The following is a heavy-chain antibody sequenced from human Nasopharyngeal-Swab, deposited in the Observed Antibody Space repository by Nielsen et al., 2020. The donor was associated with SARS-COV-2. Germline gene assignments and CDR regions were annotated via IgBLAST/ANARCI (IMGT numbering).Heavy chain of an antibody. J-gene: IGHJ4*02. D-gene: IGHD1-1*01. Sequence: WIRQPPGKGLEWVGYIYHTGSTYYNPSLKSRVTISVARSKNQFSLKLSSVTAADTAVYYCARLSSTGSIYYFDYWGQGTLVTVSS. CDR3: ARLSSTGSIYYFDY. CDR2: IYHTGST. V-gene: IGHV4-30-2*01.